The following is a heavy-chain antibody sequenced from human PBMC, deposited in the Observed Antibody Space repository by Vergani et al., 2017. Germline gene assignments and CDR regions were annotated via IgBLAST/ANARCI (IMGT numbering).Heavy chain of an antibody. J-gene: IGHJ5*02. V-gene: IGHV3-23*01. Sequence: EVQLLESGGGSAKPGESLRLSCVASGFTFTAHGLNWVRQAPGKGLEWVSGISGQNFRTHYADSVKGRFTISRDYSKNTVYLQINILRAEYTAFYYCAVLYGDDGLSPSWGQGTLVTVS. CDR2: ISGQNFRT. CDR3: AVLYGDDGLSPS. CDR1: GFTFTAHG. D-gene: IGHD2-21*01.